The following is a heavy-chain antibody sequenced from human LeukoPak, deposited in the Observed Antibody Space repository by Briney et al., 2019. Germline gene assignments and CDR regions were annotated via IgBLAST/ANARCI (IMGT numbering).Heavy chain of an antibody. V-gene: IGHV3-30*03. CDR3: ATLGYCSSTSRRTHDY. J-gene: IGHJ4*02. CDR2: ISYDGSNK. CDR1: GFTFSSYG. Sequence: PGRSLRLSCAASGFTFSSYGMHWVRQAPGKGLEWVAVISYDGSNKYYADSVKGRFTISRDNSKNTLYLQMNSLRAEDTAVYYCATLGYCSSTSRRTHDYWGQGTLVTVSS. D-gene: IGHD2-2*01.